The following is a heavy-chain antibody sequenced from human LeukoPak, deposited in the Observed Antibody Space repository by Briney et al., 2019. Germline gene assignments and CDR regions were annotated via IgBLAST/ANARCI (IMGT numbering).Heavy chain of an antibody. Sequence: SETLSLTCTVSGGSISSYHWSWIRQPPGKGLEWIGYIYYSGSTNYKPSLKSRVTISVDTSRNQFSLKLRSVNAADTAVYYCASGGYYGSGNDFRFDPWGQGTLVTVSS. CDR3: ASGGYYGSGNDFRFDP. D-gene: IGHD3-10*01. J-gene: IGHJ5*02. V-gene: IGHV4-59*01. CDR1: GGSISSYH. CDR2: IYYSGST.